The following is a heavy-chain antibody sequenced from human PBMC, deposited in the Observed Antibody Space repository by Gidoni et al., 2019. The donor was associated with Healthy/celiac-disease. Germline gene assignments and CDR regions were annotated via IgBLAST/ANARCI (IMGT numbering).Heavy chain of an antibody. D-gene: IGHD3-22*01. V-gene: IGHV3-74*01. J-gene: IGHJ4*02. Sequence: EVQLVESGGGLVQPGGSLRISCAASGFTFSSYWMHWVRQAPGKGLVWVSRINSDGSSTSYADSVKGRFTISRDNAKNTLYLQMNSLRAEDTAVYYCAREMAEDYYDSSGYYQPLDYWGQGTLVTVSS. CDR1: GFTFSSYW. CDR2: INSDGSST. CDR3: AREMAEDYYDSSGYYQPLDY.